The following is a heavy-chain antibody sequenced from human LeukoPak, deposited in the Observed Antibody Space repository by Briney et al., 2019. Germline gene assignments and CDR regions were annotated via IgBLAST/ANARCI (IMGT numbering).Heavy chain of an antibody. V-gene: IGHV3-74*01. D-gene: IGHD4-23*01. CDR1: GFTFSSYA. Sequence: PGRSLRLSCAASGFTFSSYAMHWVRQAPGKGLVWVSRINTDESHINYADSVKGRFTISRDNAKNTLYLQMNSLRVEDTGVYYCVRGKLVNAVGHFDNWGQGTLVTVSS. CDR3: VRGKLVNAVGHFDN. J-gene: IGHJ4*02. CDR2: INTDESHI.